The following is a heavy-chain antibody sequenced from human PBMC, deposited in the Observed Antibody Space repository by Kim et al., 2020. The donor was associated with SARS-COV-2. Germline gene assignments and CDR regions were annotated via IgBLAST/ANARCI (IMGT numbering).Heavy chain of an antibody. J-gene: IGHJ6*02. V-gene: IGHV3-7*01. CDR2: IMEDGSDK. CDR3: VREQLGYVFPVMNF. D-gene: IGHD6-6*01. Sequence: GGSLRLSCAASGFTFSTYWMSLVRQTPGKGLEWVANIMEDGSDKHHLDSVKGRFTISRDNAKNSLFLEMDSLRAEDTAVYFWVREQLGYVFPVMNFWSQG. CDR1: GFTFSTYW.